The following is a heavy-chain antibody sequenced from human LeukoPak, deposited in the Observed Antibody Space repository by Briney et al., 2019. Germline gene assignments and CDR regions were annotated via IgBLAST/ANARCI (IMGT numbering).Heavy chain of an antibody. CDR2: ISGSGGST. CDR1: GFTFSSYA. V-gene: IGHV3-23*01. J-gene: IGHJ6*02. CDR3: AKDKGYSYGLVYYYGMDV. Sequence: QSGGSLRLSCAASGFTFSSYAMSWVRQAPGKGLEWVSAISGSGGSTYYADSVKGRFTISRDNSKNTLYLQMNSLRAEDTAVYYCAKDKGYSYGLVYYYGMDVWGQGTTVTVSS. D-gene: IGHD5-18*01.